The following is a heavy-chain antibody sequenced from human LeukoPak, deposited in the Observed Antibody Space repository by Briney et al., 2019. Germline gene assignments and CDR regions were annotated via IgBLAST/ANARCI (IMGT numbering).Heavy chain of an antibody. V-gene: IGHV5-10-1*01. D-gene: IGHD5-18*01. Sequence: GESLRISCKGSGYSFSSHWISWVRHMPGKGLEWMGTIDPDDSHTKYSPPFQGHVTISADKSISTAYLQWSSLKASDTAVYYCARLKFLGGDAARGHAMDVWGKGTTVTVSS. CDR3: ARLKFLGGDAARGHAMDV. J-gene: IGHJ6*04. CDR1: GYSFSSHW. CDR2: IDPDDSHT.